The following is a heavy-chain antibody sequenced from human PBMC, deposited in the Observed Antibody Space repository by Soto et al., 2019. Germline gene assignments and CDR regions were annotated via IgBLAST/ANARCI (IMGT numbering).Heavy chain of an antibody. V-gene: IGHV3-23*01. CDR1: GFTFSNYA. CDR3: AKNRCSGSDTNWNFDV. J-gene: IGHJ2*01. D-gene: IGHD1-26*01. Sequence: VQVLESGGGLVQPGGSLRLSCAASGFTFSNYAMSWVRQAPGKGLEWVSTINGGGDYTHYTDSVQGRFTISRDNSRNTLFLQLNSVRAEDTAVYYCAKNRCSGSDTNWNFDVWGRGTLVTVSS. CDR2: INGGGDYT.